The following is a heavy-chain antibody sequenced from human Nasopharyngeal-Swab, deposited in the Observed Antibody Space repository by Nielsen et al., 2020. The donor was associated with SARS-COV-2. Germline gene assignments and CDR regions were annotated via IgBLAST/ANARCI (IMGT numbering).Heavy chain of an antibody. CDR2: VWHDASKE. V-gene: IGHV3-33*01. Sequence: GESLKISCVGSGFTFSVYGIHWVRQAPGKGLEWVAVVWHDASKEYYADSVKGRFIISKDNSRNTVYLQMNSLRSEDTAVYYCARDVWSSDCYSTGCSHLDVWGKGTTVTVSS. CDR3: ARDVWSSDCYSTGCSHLDV. D-gene: IGHD2-2*01. J-gene: IGHJ6*04. CDR1: GFTFSVYG.